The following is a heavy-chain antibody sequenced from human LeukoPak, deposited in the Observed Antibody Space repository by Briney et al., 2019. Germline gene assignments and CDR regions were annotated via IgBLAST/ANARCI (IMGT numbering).Heavy chain of an antibody. Sequence: PSETLSLTCTVSGGSISSSSYYWGWIRQPPGKGLEWIGSIYYSGSTYYNPSLKSRVTISVDTSKNQFSLKLSSVTAADTAVYYCARDRAYCSGGSCYPPDWFDPWGQGTLVTVSS. V-gene: IGHV4-39*07. CDR1: GGSISSSSYY. CDR2: IYYSGST. D-gene: IGHD2-15*01. J-gene: IGHJ5*02. CDR3: ARDRAYCSGGSCYPPDWFDP.